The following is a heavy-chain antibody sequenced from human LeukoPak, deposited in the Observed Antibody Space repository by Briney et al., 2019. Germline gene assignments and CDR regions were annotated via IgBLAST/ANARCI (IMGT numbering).Heavy chain of an antibody. V-gene: IGHV4-59*01. J-gene: IGHJ4*02. CDR1: GGSISGSY. CDR2: MYNSGST. CDR3: ARGIESYGDYGY. Sequence: PSETLSLTCTVSGGSISGSYWSWIRQPPGKGLEWVAYMYNSGSTNYNPSLKSRVTISIDTSKNQFSLKLSSLTAADTAIYYCARGIESYGDYGYWGQGILVTVSS. D-gene: IGHD4-17*01.